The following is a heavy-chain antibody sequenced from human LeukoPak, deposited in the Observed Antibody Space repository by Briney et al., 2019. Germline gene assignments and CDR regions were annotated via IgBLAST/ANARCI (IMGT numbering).Heavy chain of an antibody. J-gene: IGHJ4*02. V-gene: IGHV1-46*01. CDR1: GGTFSNYA. CDR2: INPSGGST. Sequence: GSSVKVSCKASGGTFSNYAISWVRQAPGQGLEWMGIINPSGGSTSYAQKFQGRVTMTRDTSTSTVYMELSSLRSEDTAVYYCARARGYCSSTSCVFDYWGQGTLVTVSS. D-gene: IGHD2-2*01. CDR3: ARARGYCSSTSCVFDY.